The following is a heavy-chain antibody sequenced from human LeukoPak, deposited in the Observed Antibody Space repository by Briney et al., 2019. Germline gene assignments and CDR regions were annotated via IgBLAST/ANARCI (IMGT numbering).Heavy chain of an antibody. J-gene: IGHJ4*02. CDR2: IYTSGST. CDR3: ARTRYGSGSYTYLDY. Sequence: PSETLSLTCTVSGGSISNFYWSWIRQPAGKVLEWIGRIYTSGSTNYNPSLKSRVTMSIDTSKSQFSLKLSSVTAADTAVYYCARTRYGSGSYTYLDYWGQGTLVTVSS. V-gene: IGHV4-4*07. D-gene: IGHD3-10*01. CDR1: GGSISNFY.